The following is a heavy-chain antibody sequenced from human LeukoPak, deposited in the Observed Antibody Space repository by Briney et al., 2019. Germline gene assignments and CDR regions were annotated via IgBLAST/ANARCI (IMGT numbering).Heavy chain of an antibody. Sequence: GGSLRLSCAASGFTFSSYAMHWVRQAPGKGLEWVAVISYDGSNKYYADSVKGRFTISRDNSKNTLYLQMNSLRVEDMAVYYCARPYSSGWHGDFDYWGQGTLVTVSS. V-gene: IGHV3-30-3*01. D-gene: IGHD6-19*01. CDR3: ARPYSSGWHGDFDY. CDR1: GFTFSSYA. J-gene: IGHJ4*02. CDR2: ISYDGSNK.